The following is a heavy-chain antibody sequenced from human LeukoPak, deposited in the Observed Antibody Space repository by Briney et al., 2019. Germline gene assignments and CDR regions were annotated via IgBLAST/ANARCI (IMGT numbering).Heavy chain of an antibody. V-gene: IGHV3-9*01. D-gene: IGHD6-19*01. Sequence: GGSLRLSCAASGFTFDDYAMHWVRQAPGKGLEWVSGISWNSGSIGYADSVKGRFTISRDNAKNSLYLQMNSLRAEDTALYYCAKGAGYYYYYMDVWGKGTTVTVSS. CDR3: AKGAGYYYYYMDV. CDR1: GFTFDDYA. J-gene: IGHJ6*03. CDR2: ISWNSGSI.